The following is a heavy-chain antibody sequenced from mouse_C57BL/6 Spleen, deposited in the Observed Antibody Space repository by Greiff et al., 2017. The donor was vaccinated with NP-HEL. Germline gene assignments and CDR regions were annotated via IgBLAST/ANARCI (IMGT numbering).Heavy chain of an antibody. Sequence: EVKVEESGGGLVQPGGSMKLSCVASGFTFSNYWMNWVRPSPEKGLEWVAQIRLKSGNYATHYAESVKGRFTISSDDSKSSVYLQRNNLRAEDTGIYYCTGGYYGSSNFDYWGQGTTLTVSS. CDR3: TGGYYGSSNFDY. D-gene: IGHD1-1*01. J-gene: IGHJ2*01. CDR1: GFTFSNYW. V-gene: IGHV6-3*01. CDR2: IRLKSGNYAT.